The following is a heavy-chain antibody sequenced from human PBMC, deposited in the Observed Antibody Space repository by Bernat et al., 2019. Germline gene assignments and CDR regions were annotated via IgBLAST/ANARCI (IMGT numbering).Heavy chain of an antibody. D-gene: IGHD2-2*01. CDR1: GFTFSSYA. V-gene: IGHV3-23*04. CDR2: IIGSGGST. CDR3: AKGHLGYCSSTSCYAPYYFDY. J-gene: IGHJ4*02. Sequence: EVQLVESGGGLVQPGGSLRLSCAASGFTFSSYAMSWVRQAPGKGLEWVSAIIGSGGSTYYADSVKGRFTISRDNSKNTLYLKMNSLRAEDTAVYYCAKGHLGYCSSTSCYAPYYFDYWGQGTLVTVSS.